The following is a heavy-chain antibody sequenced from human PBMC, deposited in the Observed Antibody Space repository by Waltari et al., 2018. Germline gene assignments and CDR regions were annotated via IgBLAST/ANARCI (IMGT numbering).Heavy chain of an antibody. D-gene: IGHD6-19*01. Sequence: QVQLVQSGAEVKKPGASVKVSCKASGYTFTGYYMHWVRQAPGQGLEWMGRINPNSGGTNYAQKCKGRVTMTRDTSISTAYMELSRLRSDDTAVYYCARGVPEYSSGWYRSFQHWGQGTLVTVSS. V-gene: IGHV1-2*06. CDR2: INPNSGGT. CDR3: ARGVPEYSSGWYRSFQH. J-gene: IGHJ1*01. CDR1: GYTFTGYY.